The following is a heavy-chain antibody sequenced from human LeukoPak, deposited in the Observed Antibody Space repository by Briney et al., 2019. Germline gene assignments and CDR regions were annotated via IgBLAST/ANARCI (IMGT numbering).Heavy chain of an antibody. J-gene: IGHJ3*02. Sequence: GGSLRLSCAASGFTFSSYAMHWVRQAPGKGLEWVAVISYDGGNKYYADSVKGRFTISRDNSKNTLYLQMNSLRAEDTAVYYCARTYYYGSGSYDAFDIWGQGTMVTVSS. CDR3: ARTYYYGSGSYDAFDI. V-gene: IGHV3-30-3*01. CDR1: GFTFSSYA. D-gene: IGHD3-10*01. CDR2: ISYDGGNK.